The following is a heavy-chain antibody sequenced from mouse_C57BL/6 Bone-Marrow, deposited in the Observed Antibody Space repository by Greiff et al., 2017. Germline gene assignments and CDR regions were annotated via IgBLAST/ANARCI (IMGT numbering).Heavy chain of an antibody. CDR2: IYPGSGST. Sequence: HVQLQQPGAEFVKPGASVKMSCKASGYTFTSYWITWVKQRPGQGLEWIGDIYPGSGSTNYNEKVKSKATLTVDTDSSTAYMQLSSLTSEDSSVYCCARSNYGNYVEAIDYWGQGTSVTVSS. CDR3: ARSNYGNYVEAIDY. J-gene: IGHJ4*01. D-gene: IGHD2-1*01. V-gene: IGHV1-55*01. CDR1: GYTFTSYW.